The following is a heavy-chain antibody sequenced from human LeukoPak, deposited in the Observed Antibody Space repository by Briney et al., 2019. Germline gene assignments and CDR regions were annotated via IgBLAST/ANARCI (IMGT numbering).Heavy chain of an antibody. D-gene: IGHD3-3*01. CDR1: GGTFSSYA. J-gene: IGHJ6*02. V-gene: IGHV1-69*10. Sequence: ASVKVSCKASGGTFSSYAISWVRQAPGQGLEWMGGIIPILGIANYAQKFQGRVTITADKSTSTAYMELSSLRSEDTAVYYCARGVIFGVTTRGYGMDVWGQGTTVTVSS. CDR2: IIPILGIA. CDR3: ARGVIFGVTTRGYGMDV.